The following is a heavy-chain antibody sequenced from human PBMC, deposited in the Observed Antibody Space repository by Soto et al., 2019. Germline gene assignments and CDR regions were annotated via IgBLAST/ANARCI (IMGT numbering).Heavy chain of an antibody. J-gene: IGHJ6*02. CDR2: INPNSGGT. CDR3: ARGLGIVVVPAAGYGMDV. V-gene: IGHV1-2*02. Sequence: ASVKVSCKASGYTFTGYYMHWVRQAPGQGLEWMGWINPNSGGTNYAQKFQGRVTMTRDTSISTAYMELSRLRSDDTAVYYCARGLGIVVVPAAGYGMDVRGQGXTVTVSS. CDR1: GYTFTGYY. D-gene: IGHD2-2*01.